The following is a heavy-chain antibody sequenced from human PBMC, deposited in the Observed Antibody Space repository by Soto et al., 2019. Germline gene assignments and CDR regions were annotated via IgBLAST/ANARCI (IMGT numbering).Heavy chain of an antibody. D-gene: IGHD2-2*01. CDR3: AREGGEVVVPAATSLPYYYYGMDV. V-gene: IGHV4-59*01. Sequence: SETLSLTCTVSGGSISSYYWSWIRQPPGKGLEWIGYIYYSGSTNYNPSLKSRVTISVDTSKNQFSLKLSSVTAADTAVYHCAREGGEVVVPAATSLPYYYYGMDVWGQGTTVTVS. CDR2: IYYSGST. CDR1: GGSISSYY. J-gene: IGHJ6*02.